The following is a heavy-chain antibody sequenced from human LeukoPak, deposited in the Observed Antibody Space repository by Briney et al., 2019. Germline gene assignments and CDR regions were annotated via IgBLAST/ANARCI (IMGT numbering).Heavy chain of an antibody. CDR1: GFNFSRYS. D-gene: IGHD6-19*01. V-gene: IGHV3-21*01. Sequence: PGGSLRLSCAASGFNFSRYSMNWVRQAPGKGLEWVSSINSDSDYIYYADSLKGRFTISRDNAKNSLYLEMNSLRADDTAMYYCVRGLAVAGTAVYCGQGTLVTVSS. J-gene: IGHJ4*02. CDR2: INSDSDYI. CDR3: VRGLAVAGTAVY.